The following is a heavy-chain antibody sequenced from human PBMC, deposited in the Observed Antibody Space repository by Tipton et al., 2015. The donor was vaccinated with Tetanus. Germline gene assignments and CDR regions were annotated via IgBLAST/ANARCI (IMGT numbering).Heavy chain of an antibody. CDR2: IIPIFGTA. D-gene: IGHD3-22*01. J-gene: IGHJ5*02. CDR3: ASGVYYDSSGYYLEVGWFDP. V-gene: IGHV1-69*06. CDR1: GGTFSSYA. Sequence: QLVQSGAEVKKPGSSVKVSCKASGGTFSSYAISWVRQAPGQGLEWMGGIIPIFGTANYAQNFQGRVTITADNSTSPAYMELSSLRSEDTAVYYCASGVYYDSSGYYLEVGWFDPWGQGTLVTVSS.